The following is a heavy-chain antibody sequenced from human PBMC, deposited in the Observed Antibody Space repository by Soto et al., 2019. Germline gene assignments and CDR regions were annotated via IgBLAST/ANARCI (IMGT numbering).Heavy chain of an antibody. CDR1: GDSMTSYF. J-gene: IGHJ4*02. Sequence: QVHLQQSGPGLVEPSETLSLTCTVSGDSMTSYFWSWIRQPPGKGLEWIVHMYNSGSINFNPSLKSRVKILVDRSKNQFSLKVNSVTAADTAIYYCFESGGNLGQGTLVTVPS. D-gene: IGHD1-26*01. CDR3: FESGGN. V-gene: IGHV4-59*01. CDR2: MYNSGSI.